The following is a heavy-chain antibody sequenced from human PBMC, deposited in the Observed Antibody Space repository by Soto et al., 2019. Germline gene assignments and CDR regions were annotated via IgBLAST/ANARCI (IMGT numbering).Heavy chain of an antibody. V-gene: IGHV4-30-4*01. Sequence: PSETLSLTCTVSGGSIGSGVYFWSWIRQPPGKGLEWIGFISYTGSAYYNPSLKSRAAISVDTSKNQFSLKLTSVTAADTAVYYCARADNTAMVGLDYWGQGTLVTVSS. CDR2: ISYTGSA. J-gene: IGHJ4*02. CDR1: GGSIGSGVYF. CDR3: ARADNTAMVGLDY. D-gene: IGHD5-18*01.